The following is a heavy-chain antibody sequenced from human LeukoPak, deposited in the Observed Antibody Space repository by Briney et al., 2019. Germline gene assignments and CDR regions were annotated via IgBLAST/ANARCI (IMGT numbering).Heavy chain of an antibody. CDR2: ISYDGSNK. D-gene: IGHD2-2*01. CDR1: GFTFSSYG. Sequence: GRSLRLPCAASGFTFSSYGMHWVRQAPGKGLEWVAVISYDGSNKYYADSVKGRFTISRDNSKNTLYLQMNSLRAEDTAVYYCAKGGYCSSTSCPYYYYYGMDVWGQGTTVTVSS. J-gene: IGHJ6*02. CDR3: AKGGYCSSTSCPYYYYYGMDV. V-gene: IGHV3-30*18.